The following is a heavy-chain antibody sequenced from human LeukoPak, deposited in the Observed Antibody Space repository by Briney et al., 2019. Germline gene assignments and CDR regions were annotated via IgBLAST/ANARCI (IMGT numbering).Heavy chain of an antibody. J-gene: IGHJ3*02. CDR3: ATRYISDSSGYHSGAFDT. CDR1: GFTFSNYW. V-gene: IGHV3-74*01. D-gene: IGHD3-22*01. Sequence: GGSLRLSCAASGFTFSNYWMHWVRQAPGKGLVWVSRINNDESTTNYADSVKGRFTISRDNAKSTLYLQMNSLRAEDTAIYYCATRYISDSSGYHSGAFDTWGQGTMVTVSS. CDR2: INNDESTT.